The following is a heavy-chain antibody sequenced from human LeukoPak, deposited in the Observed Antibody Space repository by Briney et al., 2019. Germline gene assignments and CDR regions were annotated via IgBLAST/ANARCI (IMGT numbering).Heavy chain of an antibody. V-gene: IGHV1-24*01. CDR3: ATELPPQGTGQYGANRKSHWSEYFQH. J-gene: IGHJ1*01. Sequence: ASVKVSCKVSGYTLTKLSMHWVRQAPGKGLEWMGGFDPEDGETIYAQKFQGRVTMTEDTSTDTAYMELSSLRSEGTAVYYCATELPPQGTGQYGANRKSHWSEYFQHWGQGTLVTVSS. CDR2: FDPEDGET. CDR1: GYTLTKLS. D-gene: IGHD4/OR15-4a*01.